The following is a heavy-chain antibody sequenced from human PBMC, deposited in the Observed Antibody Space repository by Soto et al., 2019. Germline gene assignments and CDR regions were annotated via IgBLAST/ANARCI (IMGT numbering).Heavy chain of an antibody. CDR3: AVRASGYSSGWYSLWYFDL. V-gene: IGHV1-8*01. J-gene: IGHJ2*01. Sequence: QVQLVQSGAEVKKPGASVKVSCKASGYTFTSYDINWVRQATGQGLEWMGWMNPNSGNTGYAQKFQGRVTMTRNTSVRTAYMELSSLRSEDTAVYYCAVRASGYSSGWYSLWYFDLWGRGTLVTVSS. CDR1: GYTFTSYD. CDR2: MNPNSGNT. D-gene: IGHD6-19*01.